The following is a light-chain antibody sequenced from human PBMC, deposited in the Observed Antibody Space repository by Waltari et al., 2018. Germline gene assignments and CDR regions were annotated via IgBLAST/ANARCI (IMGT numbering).Light chain of an antibody. CDR1: SNDVGGYNH. J-gene: IGLJ2*01. Sequence: QSALTQPRSVSGSPGQSVTFSCTGTSNDVGGYNHVSWYQQSPGKAPTLMIYAVFNRPSGVPDRFSGAKSGNTASLTISGLQADDEADYYCCSYAGSYTVLFGGGTKLTVL. V-gene: IGLV2-11*01. CDR3: CSYAGSYTVL. CDR2: AVF.